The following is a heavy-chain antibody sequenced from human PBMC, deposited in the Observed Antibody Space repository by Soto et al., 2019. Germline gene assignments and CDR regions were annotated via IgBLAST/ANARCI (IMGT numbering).Heavy chain of an antibody. D-gene: IGHD6-6*01. V-gene: IGHV4-39*01. Sequence: SETLSLTCTVSGGSISSSNYYWGWIRQPPGKGLEWIGSIYYSGSTYYNPSLKSRLTISVDTSKNQLSLELNSVTAADTAVYYCARSTIAPHLFMYPFDYWGQGTLVTVSS. J-gene: IGHJ4*01. CDR3: ARSTIAPHLFMYPFDY. CDR2: IYYSGST. CDR1: GGSISSSNYY.